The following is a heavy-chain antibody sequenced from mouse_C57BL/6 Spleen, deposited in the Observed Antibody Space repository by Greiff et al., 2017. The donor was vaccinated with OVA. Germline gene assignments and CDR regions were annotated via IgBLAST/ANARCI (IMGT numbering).Heavy chain of an antibody. CDR1: GYTFTDYN. V-gene: IGHV1-18*01. CDR3: ARGGYPYAMDY. D-gene: IGHD2-2*01. Sequence: EVQRVESGPELVKPGASVKIPCKASGYTFTDYNMDWVKQSHGKSLEWIGDINPNNGGTIYNQKFKGKATLTVDKSSSTAYMELRSLTSEDTAVYYCARGGYPYAMDYWGQGTLVTVSS. CDR2: INPNNGGT. J-gene: IGHJ4*01.